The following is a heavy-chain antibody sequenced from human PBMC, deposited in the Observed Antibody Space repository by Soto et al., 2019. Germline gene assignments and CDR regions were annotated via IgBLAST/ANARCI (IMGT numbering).Heavy chain of an antibody. CDR1: GFTFSSYA. Sequence: PGGSLRLSCAASGFTFSSYAMSWVRQAPGKGLEWVSAISGSGSSIYYADSVKGRFTISRDNSKNTLYLQMNSLRAEDTAVYYCAQVTDYYYYMDVWGKGTTVTVSS. CDR2: ISGSGSSI. D-gene: IGHD5-18*01. J-gene: IGHJ6*03. CDR3: AQVTDYYYYMDV. V-gene: IGHV3-23*01.